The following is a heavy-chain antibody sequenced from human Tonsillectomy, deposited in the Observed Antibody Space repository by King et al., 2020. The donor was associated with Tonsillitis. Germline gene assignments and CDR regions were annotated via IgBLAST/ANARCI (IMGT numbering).Heavy chain of an antibody. J-gene: IGHJ3*02. CDR1: GLTVSASI. Sequence: VQLVESGGGVVQPGGSLRLSCAASGLTVSASIIHWVRQAPGKGLEWVALIAHDGNSKNYAGTMRGRLTISGDNSQNTVYLQMNSLRAEDTAVYYCAREAYSSGRCGIFDIWGQGTKVTVSS. V-gene: IGHV3-30*01. D-gene: IGHD6-19*01. CDR3: AREAYSSGRCGIFDI. CDR2: IAHDGNSK.